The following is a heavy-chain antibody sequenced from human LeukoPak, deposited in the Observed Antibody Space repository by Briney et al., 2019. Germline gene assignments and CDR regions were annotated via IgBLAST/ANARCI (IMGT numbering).Heavy chain of an antibody. Sequence: SETLSLTCTVSGGSISSYYWSWIRQPPGKGLEWIGYIYYSGSTNYNPSLKSRVTTSVDTSKNQFSLKLSSVTAADTAVYYCARRDQGYFDYWGQGTLVTVSS. CDR3: ARRDQGYFDY. J-gene: IGHJ4*02. D-gene: IGHD2-2*01. CDR1: GGSISSYY. V-gene: IGHV4-59*08. CDR2: IYYSGST.